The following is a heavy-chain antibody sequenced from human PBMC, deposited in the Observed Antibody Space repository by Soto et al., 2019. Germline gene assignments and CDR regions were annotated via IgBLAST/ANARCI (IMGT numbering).Heavy chain of an antibody. J-gene: IGHJ4*02. V-gene: IGHV1-69*02. CDR2: IIPILGIA. CDR1: GYTFSSYT. D-gene: IGHD3-9*01. CDR3: ASIGRYFDGSLGIDY. Sequence: GASVKVSCKASGYTFSSYTISWVRQAPGQGLEWMGRIIPILGIANYAQKFQGRVTITADKSTSTAYMELSSLRSEDTAVYYCASIGRYFDGSLGIDYWGQGTLVTSPQ.